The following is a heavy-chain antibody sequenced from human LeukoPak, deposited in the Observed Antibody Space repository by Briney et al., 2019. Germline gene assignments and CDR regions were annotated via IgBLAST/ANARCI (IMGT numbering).Heavy chain of an antibody. CDR3: ARDWTTVTFPDAFDI. D-gene: IGHD4-17*01. J-gene: IGHJ3*02. V-gene: IGHV3-21*01. CDR1: GFTFSNYN. Sequence: GSLRLSCAASGFTFSNYNMNWVRQAPGKGLEWVSSISSTRSSYIYYAESVEGRFTISRDNAKHSLYLQMSSLRAEDTAVYYCARDWTTVTFPDAFDIWGQGTMVTVSS. CDR2: ISSTRSSYI.